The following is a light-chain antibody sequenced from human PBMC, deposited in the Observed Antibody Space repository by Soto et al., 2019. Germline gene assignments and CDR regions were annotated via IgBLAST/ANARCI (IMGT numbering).Light chain of an antibody. V-gene: IGKV3-15*01. Sequence: EIVMTQSPATLSLSPGERATLSCRASQSGSSNLAWYQQKPGQAPRLLIYVASNRATGIPARFSGSVTGTEFTLTISSLQSEDFAVYYCQQYNNWRWTFGQGTKVELK. CDR3: QQYNNWRWT. CDR1: QSGSSN. CDR2: VAS. J-gene: IGKJ1*01.